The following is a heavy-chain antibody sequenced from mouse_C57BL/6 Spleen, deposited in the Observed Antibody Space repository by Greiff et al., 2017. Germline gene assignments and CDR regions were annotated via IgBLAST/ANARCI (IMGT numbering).Heavy chain of an antibody. V-gene: IGHV1-59*01. CDR1: GYTFTSYW. CDR3: AATVVASDY. CDR2: IDPSDSYT. Sequence: QVQLQQPGAELVRPGTSVKLSCKASGYTFTSYWMHWVKQRPGQGLEWIGVIDPSDSYTNYNQKFKGKATLTVDTSSSTAYMQLSSLTSEDAAVYYCAATVVASDYWGQGTTLTGAS. J-gene: IGHJ2*01. D-gene: IGHD1-1*01.